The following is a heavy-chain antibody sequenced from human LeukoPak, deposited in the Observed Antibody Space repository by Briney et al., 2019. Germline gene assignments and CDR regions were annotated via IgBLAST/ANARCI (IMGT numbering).Heavy chain of an antibody. CDR3: VRPGIVGATAFDY. CDR2: FYYTGST. V-gene: IGHV4-39*01. J-gene: IGHJ4*02. CDR1: GGSTSSSSFY. D-gene: IGHD1-26*01. Sequence: SETLSLTCTVSGGSTSSSSFYWGWIRQPPGKGLEWIGSFYYTGSTYYNPSLKSRVTISVDTSKNQFSLRLSSVTAADTAFYYCVRPGIVGATAFDYWGQGTLVTVSS.